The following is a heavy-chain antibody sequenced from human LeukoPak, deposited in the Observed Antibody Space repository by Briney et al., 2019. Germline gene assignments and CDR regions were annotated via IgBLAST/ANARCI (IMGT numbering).Heavy chain of an antibody. CDR1: GFTFSDYY. CDR2: ISSSGSTI. V-gene: IGHV3-11*01. CDR3: AKILTIVVDSIWGGNDY. J-gene: IGHJ4*02. D-gene: IGHD2-2*01. Sequence: NPGGSLRLSCAASGFTFSDYYMSWIRQAPGKGLEWVSYISSSGSTIYYADSVKGRFTISRDNAKNSLYLQMNSLRAEDTAVYYCAKILTIVVDSIWGGNDYWGQGTLVTVSS.